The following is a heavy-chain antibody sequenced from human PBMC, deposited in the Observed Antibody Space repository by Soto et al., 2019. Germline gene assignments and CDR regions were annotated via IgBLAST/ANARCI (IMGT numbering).Heavy chain of an antibody. V-gene: IGHV3-30*18. J-gene: IGHJ3*02. D-gene: IGHD4-17*01. CDR2: ISYDGSNK. CDR1: GFTFSSYG. Sequence: GGSLRLSCAASGFTFSSYGMHWVRQAPGKGLEWVAVISYDGSNKYYADSVKGRFTISRDNSKNTLYLQMNSLRAEDTAVYYCAKGITESRTTPRAFDIWGQGTMVTVSS. CDR3: AKGITESRTTPRAFDI.